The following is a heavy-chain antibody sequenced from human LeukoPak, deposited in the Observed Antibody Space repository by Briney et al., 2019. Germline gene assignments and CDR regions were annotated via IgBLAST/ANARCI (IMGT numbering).Heavy chain of an antibody. J-gene: IGHJ6*02. CDR3: SSGSLSNSYYYGMDV. D-gene: IGHD2-15*01. CDR2: ISPDGSTT. CDR1: GFTFSSYW. Sequence: GGSLRLSCAASGFTFSSYWMHWVRQAPGKGLVWVSRISPDGSTTGHADSVKGRFTISRDNAKNSLYLQMNSLRAEDTAVYYCSSGSLSNSYYYGMDVWGQGTTVTVSS. V-gene: IGHV3-74*01.